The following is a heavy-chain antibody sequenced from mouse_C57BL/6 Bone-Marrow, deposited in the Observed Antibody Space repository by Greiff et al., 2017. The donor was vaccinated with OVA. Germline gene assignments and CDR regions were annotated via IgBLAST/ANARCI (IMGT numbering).Heavy chain of an antibody. Sequence: EVHLVESGGGLVQPGGSLKLSCAASGFTFSDYGMAWVRQAPRKGPEWVAFISNLAYSIYYADTVTGRFTISRETAKNTLYLEMRSRRSEDTAMYYCARSAYYSNQAWFAYWGQGTLVTVAA. V-gene: IGHV5-15*01. J-gene: IGHJ3*01. CDR3: ARSAYYSNQAWFAY. CDR2: ISNLAYSI. D-gene: IGHD2-5*01. CDR1: GFTFSDYG.